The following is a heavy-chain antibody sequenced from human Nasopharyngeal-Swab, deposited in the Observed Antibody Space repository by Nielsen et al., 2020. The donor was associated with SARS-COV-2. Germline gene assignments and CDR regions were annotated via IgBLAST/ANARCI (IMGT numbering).Heavy chain of an antibody. D-gene: IGHD5-24*01. CDR1: GGSFSGYY. CDR3: ASSPMFRWLQLIGDLRAFDI. Sequence: SETLSLTCAVYGGSFSGYYWSWIRQPPGKGLEWIGEINHSGSTNYNPSLKSRVTISVDTSKNQFSLKLSSVTAADTAVYYRASSPMFRWLQLIGDLRAFDIWGQGTMVTVSS. V-gene: IGHV4-34*01. CDR2: INHSGST. J-gene: IGHJ3*02.